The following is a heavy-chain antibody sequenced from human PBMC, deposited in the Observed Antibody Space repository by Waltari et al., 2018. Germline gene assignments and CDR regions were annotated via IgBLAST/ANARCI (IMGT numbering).Heavy chain of an antibody. CDR2: INHSGST. CDR1: GGSFSGYY. J-gene: IGHJ3*02. D-gene: IGHD3-22*01. V-gene: IGHV4-34*01. CDR3: SLTYYYDSSLDAFDI. Sequence: QVQLQQWGAGLLTPSETLSLTCAVYGGSFSGYYWSWIRQPPGKGLEWIGEINHSGSTNYNPSLKSRVTISVDTSKNQFSLKLSSVTAADTAVYYCSLTYYYDSSLDAFDIWGQGTMVTVSS.